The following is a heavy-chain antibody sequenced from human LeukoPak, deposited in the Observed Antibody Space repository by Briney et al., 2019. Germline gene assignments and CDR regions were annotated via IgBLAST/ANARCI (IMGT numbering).Heavy chain of an antibody. V-gene: IGHV5-51*01. CDR1: GYSFTSYC. J-gene: IGHJ3*01. D-gene: IGHD1-26*01. Sequence: GESLKISCKVSGYSFTSYCIGWVRQMPGKGLEWMGIIYPGDSGPTYSPSFQGQVTISVDKSINTAYLQCRSLQASDTAMYYCGMSGDRVPLQDDVFDVWGQGTMVTVST. CDR2: IYPGDSGP. CDR3: GMSGDRVPLQDDVFDV.